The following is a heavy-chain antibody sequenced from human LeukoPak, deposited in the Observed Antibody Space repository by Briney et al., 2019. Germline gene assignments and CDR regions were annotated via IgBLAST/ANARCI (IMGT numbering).Heavy chain of an antibody. J-gene: IGHJ6*03. CDR3: ARRNVVVPAIHTGYYYYYYMDV. D-gene: IGHD2-2*01. Sequence: SETLSLTCTVSGGSISSGDYHWNWIRQPPGKGLEWIGYIYYSGSTYYNPSLKSRVTISVDTSKNQFSLKLSSVTAADTAVYYCARRNVVVPAIHTGYYYYYYMDVWGKGTTVTVSS. CDR1: GGSISSGDYH. CDR2: IYYSGST. V-gene: IGHV4-30-4*08.